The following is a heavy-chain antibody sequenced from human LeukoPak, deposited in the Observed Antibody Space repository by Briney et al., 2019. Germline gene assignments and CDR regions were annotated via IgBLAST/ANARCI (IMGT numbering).Heavy chain of an antibody. CDR3: ARSGSGHIFDY. V-gene: IGHV4-59*08. CDR1: GGSISSYY. Sequence: PSETLSLACTVSGGSISSYYWSWIRQPPGKGLEWIGYIYYSGSTNYNPSLKSRVTISVDTSKNQFSLKLSSVTAADTAVYYCARSGSGHIFDYWGQGTLVTVSS. J-gene: IGHJ4*02. CDR2: IYYSGST. D-gene: IGHD3-10*01.